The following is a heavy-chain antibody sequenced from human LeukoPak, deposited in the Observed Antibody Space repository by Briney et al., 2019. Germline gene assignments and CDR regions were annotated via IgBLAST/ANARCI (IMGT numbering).Heavy chain of an antibody. CDR2: ISGSGDRT. J-gene: IGHJ3*02. CDR3: ARNILFAFDI. CDR1: GFTFSSYA. Sequence: GGSLRLSCAASGFTFSSYAMSWVRQAPGKGLEWVSGISGSGDRTHYADSVKGRFTISRDNSKNTLYLQVNSLRAEDTAMYYCARNILFAFDIWGQGTMVTVSS. V-gene: IGHV3-23*01.